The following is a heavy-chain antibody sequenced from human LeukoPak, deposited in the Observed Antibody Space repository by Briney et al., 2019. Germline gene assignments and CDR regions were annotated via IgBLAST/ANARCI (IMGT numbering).Heavy chain of an antibody. CDR2: ISSSSSTI. D-gene: IGHD6-13*01. CDR3: ARQIAAVDY. J-gene: IGHJ4*02. CDR1: GFTFSTYT. Sequence: GGSLRLSCAASGFTFSTYTMNWVRQAPGKGLEWVSYISSSSSTIYYADSVKGRFTISRDNAKNSLYLQMNSLRAEDTAVYYCARQIAAVDYWGQGTLVTVSS. V-gene: IGHV3-48*04.